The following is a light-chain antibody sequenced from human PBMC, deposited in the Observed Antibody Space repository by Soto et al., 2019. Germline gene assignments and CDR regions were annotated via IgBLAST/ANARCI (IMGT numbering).Light chain of an antibody. CDR3: QQYGRTSWT. V-gene: IGKV3-20*01. J-gene: IGKJ1*01. CDR1: QSVSTNF. CDR2: GAS. Sequence: EIVLTQSPGTLSLSPGEGATLSCRASQSVSTNFFAWYQQKSGQAPRLLIYGASTRATGIPDRFSGSGSGTDFTLTISRLEPEDFAVYYCQQYGRTSWTFGQGTKVDIK.